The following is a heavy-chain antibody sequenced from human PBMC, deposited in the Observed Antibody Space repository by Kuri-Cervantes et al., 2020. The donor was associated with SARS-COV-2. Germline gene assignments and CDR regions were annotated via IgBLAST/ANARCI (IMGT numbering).Heavy chain of an antibody. CDR2: ISDDGSRK. CDR3: AKMYCTNGVCYNGMDV. V-gene: IGHV3-30-3*02. D-gene: IGHD2-8*01. J-gene: IGHJ6*02. Sequence: GESLKISCLASGFIFSGYAMHWVRQAPGKGLEWVAVISDDGSRKYYADSVKGRFTISRDNSKNTLYLQMNSLRAEDTAVYYCAKMYCTNGVCYNGMDVWGQGTTVTVSS. CDR1: GFIFSGYA.